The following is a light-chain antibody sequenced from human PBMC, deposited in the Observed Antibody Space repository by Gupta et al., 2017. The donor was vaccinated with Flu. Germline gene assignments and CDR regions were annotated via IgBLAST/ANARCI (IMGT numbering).Light chain of an antibody. Sequence: VLTQSPAIVSVSPGERVALSCTASQSIKTNLAWYQQRPGRAPRLLIYAASNRATGIPARFSGSGSGTDFTLTISSRQSEDFAVYYCQGYENWPPFTFGGGTKVEI. CDR1: QSIKTN. V-gene: IGKV3D-15*01. J-gene: IGKJ4*01. CDR3: QGYENWPPFT. CDR2: AAS.